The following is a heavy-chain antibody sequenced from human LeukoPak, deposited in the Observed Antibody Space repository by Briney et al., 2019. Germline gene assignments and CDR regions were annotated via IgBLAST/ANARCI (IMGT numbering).Heavy chain of an antibody. CDR3: ARGFILAFGEEDYAFDI. Sequence: AASVKVSCEASGGTFSSYAISWVRQAPGQGLEWMGRNIPILGIANYAQKFQGRVTITADKSTSTAYMELSSLRSEDTAVYYCARGFILAFGEEDYAFDIWGQGTMVTVSS. D-gene: IGHD3-16*01. CDR1: GGTFSSYA. J-gene: IGHJ3*02. V-gene: IGHV1-69*04. CDR2: NIPILGIA.